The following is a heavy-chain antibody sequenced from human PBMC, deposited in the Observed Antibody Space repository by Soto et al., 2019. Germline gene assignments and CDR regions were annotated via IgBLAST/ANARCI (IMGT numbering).Heavy chain of an antibody. J-gene: IGHJ4*02. V-gene: IGHV3-15*01. D-gene: IGHD3-22*01. CDR1: GFTFSNAW. CDR3: TLYYYDSSVFYYFDY. Sequence: GGSLRLSCAASGFTFSNAWMSWVRQAPGKGLEWDGRIKSKTDGGTTDYAAPVKGSFTISRDDSKNTLYLQMNSLKTEDTALYYCTLYYYDSSVFYYFDYWGQGTLVTVSS. CDR2: IKSKTDGGTT.